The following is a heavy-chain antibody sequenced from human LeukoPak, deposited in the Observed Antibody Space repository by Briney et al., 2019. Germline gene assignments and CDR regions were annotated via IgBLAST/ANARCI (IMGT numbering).Heavy chain of an antibody. CDR1: GGSISSGSYY. D-gene: IGHD6-13*01. V-gene: IGHV4-61*02. J-gene: IGHJ4*02. CDR3: ASGIAAAGPDY. Sequence: SETLSLTCTVSGGSISSGSYYWSWIRQPAGKGLEWIGRIYASGSTNYNPSLKSRVTISVDTSKNQFSLKLSSVTAADTAVYYCASGIAAAGPDYWGQGTLVTVSS. CDR2: IYASGST.